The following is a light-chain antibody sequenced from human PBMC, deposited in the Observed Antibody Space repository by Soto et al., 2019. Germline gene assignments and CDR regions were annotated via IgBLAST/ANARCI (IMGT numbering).Light chain of an antibody. CDR2: DDN. CDR1: NSNIGYNY. V-gene: IGLV1-51*01. J-gene: IGLJ2*01. Sequence: QSVLTQPPSVSAAPGQKVTISCSGSNSNIGYNYVSWYQQHLPGTAPKLLIYDDNKRPSGIPDRFSGSKSGTSATLGITGLLTGDEAEYSCGTWDTSLSAVVFGGGTKLTVL. CDR3: GTWDTSLSAVV.